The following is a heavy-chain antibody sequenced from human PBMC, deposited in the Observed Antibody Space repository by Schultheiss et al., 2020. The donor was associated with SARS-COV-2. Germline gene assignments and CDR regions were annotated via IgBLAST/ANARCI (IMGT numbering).Heavy chain of an antibody. Sequence: GGSLRLSCAASGFTFSSYWMHWVRQAPGKGLEWVSRIDSDGTSTSYADSVKGRFTISRDNSKNTLYLQMNSLRAEDTAVYYCASITGTTYNLYYFDYWGQGTLVTVSS. CDR3: ASITGTTYNLYYFDY. CDR2: IDSDGTST. CDR1: GFTFSSYW. J-gene: IGHJ4*02. V-gene: IGHV3-74*01. D-gene: IGHD1-7*01.